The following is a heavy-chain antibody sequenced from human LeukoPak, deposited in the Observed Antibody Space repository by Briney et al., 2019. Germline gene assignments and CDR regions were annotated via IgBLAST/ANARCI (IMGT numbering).Heavy chain of an antibody. V-gene: IGHV1-46*01. Sequence: ASVKVSCKASGGTFSSYAISWVRQAPGQGLEWMGIINPSGGSTGYAQKFQGRVTMTRDTSTSTVYMELSSLRSEDTAVYYCARGSSGWYSVAYWGQGTLVTVSS. CDR1: GGTFSSYA. D-gene: IGHD6-19*01. CDR3: ARGSSGWYSVAY. CDR2: INPSGGST. J-gene: IGHJ4*02.